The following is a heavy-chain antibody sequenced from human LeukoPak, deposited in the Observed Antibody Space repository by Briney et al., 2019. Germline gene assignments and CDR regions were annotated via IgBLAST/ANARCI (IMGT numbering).Heavy chain of an antibody. CDR2: INHSGST. CDR3: ARLREVIITVNYYYYMDV. D-gene: IGHD3-3*01. Sequence: SETLSLTCAVYGGSFSGYYWSWIRQPPGKGLEWIGEINHSGSTNYNPSLKSRVTISVDTSKNQFSLKLSYVTAADTAVYYCARLREVIITVNYYYYMDVWGKGTTVTVSS. CDR1: GGSFSGYY. V-gene: IGHV4-34*01. J-gene: IGHJ6*03.